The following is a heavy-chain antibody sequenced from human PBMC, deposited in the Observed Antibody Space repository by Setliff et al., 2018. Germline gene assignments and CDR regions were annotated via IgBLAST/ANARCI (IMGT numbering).Heavy chain of an antibody. J-gene: IGHJ6*03. CDR3: ARGEGGSYLGAYYYYYMDV. D-gene: IGHD1-26*01. V-gene: IGHV4-34*01. Sequence: SETLSLTCAVYGGSFSGYYWSWIRQPPGKGLEWVGNIGHTGSINYNPSLKSRLTISRDTSKNQFSLKLSSVTAADTAVYYCARGEGGSYLGAYYYYYMDVWGKGTTVTVSS. CDR1: GGSFSGYY. CDR2: IGHTGSI.